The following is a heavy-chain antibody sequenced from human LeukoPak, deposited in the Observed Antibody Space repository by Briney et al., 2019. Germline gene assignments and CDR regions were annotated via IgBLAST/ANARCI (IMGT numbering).Heavy chain of an antibody. J-gene: IGHJ4*02. V-gene: IGHV4-59*12. Sequence: SETLSLTCTVSGGSISSYYWSWIRQPPGKGLEWIGYIYYSGSTKYNPSLKSRVTISVDTSKNQFSLKLSSVTAADTAVYYCARSDGRESYFDYWGQGTLVTVSS. CDR1: GGSISSYY. CDR2: IYYSGST. CDR3: ARSDGRESYFDY.